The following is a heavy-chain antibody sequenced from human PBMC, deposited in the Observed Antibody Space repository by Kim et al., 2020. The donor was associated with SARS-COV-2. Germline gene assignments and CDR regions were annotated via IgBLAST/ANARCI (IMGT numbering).Heavy chain of an antibody. J-gene: IGHJ4*02. V-gene: IGHV6-1*01. CDR3: ARTAGRGWYVDY. D-gene: IGHD6-13*01. Sequence: YAVSVKSRIIINPATSKNQFSLQLNSVTPEDTAVYYCARTAGRGWYVDYWGQGTLVTVSS.